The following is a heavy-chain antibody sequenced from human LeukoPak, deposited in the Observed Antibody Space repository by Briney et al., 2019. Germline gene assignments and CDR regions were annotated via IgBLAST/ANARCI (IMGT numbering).Heavy chain of an antibody. CDR3: AGGDPSEMDV. D-gene: IGHD2-21*02. J-gene: IGHJ6*04. Sequence: SETLSLTCAVSGYSISSGYYWGWIRQPPGKGLEWIGSIYHSGSTYYNPSLKSRVTISVDTSKNQFSLKLSSVTAADTAVYYCAGGDPSEMDVRGKGTTVTVSS. V-gene: IGHV4-38-2*01. CDR1: GYSISSGYY. CDR2: IYHSGST.